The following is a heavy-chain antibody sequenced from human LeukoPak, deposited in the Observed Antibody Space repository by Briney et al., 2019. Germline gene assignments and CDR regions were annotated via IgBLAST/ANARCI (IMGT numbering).Heavy chain of an antibody. CDR2: IYYSGST. V-gene: IGHV4-61*01. CDR1: GGSVSSGSYY. Sequence: SETLSLTCTVSGGSVSSGSYYWSWIRQPPGKGLEWIGYIYYSGSTNYNPSLKSRVTMSVDTSKNQFSLTLISVTAADTAVYFCARAAPNYYDSSGSLRNPYFDYWGQGTLVTVSS. J-gene: IGHJ4*02. CDR3: ARAAPNYYDSSGSLRNPYFDY. D-gene: IGHD3-22*01.